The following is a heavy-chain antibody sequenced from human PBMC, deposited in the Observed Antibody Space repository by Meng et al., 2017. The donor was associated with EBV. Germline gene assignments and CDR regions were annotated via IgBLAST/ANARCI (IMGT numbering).Heavy chain of an antibody. V-gene: IGHV4-61*01. Sequence: QGHLQVAGRGLGKPWETLALTGTVSGASVSGGTYHWSWIRQPPGKELEWIGYIYDGGTTIYNPSLKSRVTILVDASKNQFSLKLSSVTTADTAVYYCAKSRSSTPGVVDYWGQGTLVTVSS. D-gene: IGHD3-10*01. CDR2: IYDGGTT. CDR1: GASVSGGTYH. J-gene: IGHJ4*02. CDR3: AKSRSSTPGVVDY.